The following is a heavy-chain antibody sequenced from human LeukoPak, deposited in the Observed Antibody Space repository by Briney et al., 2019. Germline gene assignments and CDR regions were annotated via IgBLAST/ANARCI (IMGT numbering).Heavy chain of an antibody. CDR1: GFTFSSYW. CDR2: IKQDGSEK. J-gene: IGHJ6*03. Sequence: HPGGSLRLSCAASGFTFSSYWMSWVRQAPGKGLEWVANIKQDGSEKYYVDSVKGRFTISRDNAKNSLYLQMNSLRAEDTAVYYCAKAEGSGSYLLYYYYMDVWGKGTTVTISS. V-gene: IGHV3-7*01. D-gene: IGHD3-10*01. CDR3: AKAEGSGSYLLYYYYMDV.